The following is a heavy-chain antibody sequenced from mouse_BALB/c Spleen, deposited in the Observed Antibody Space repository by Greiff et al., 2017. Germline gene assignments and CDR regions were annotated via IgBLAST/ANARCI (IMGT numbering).Heavy chain of an antibody. CDR3: ATVYYDYDGYYVGY. D-gene: IGHD2-4*01. Sequence: EVQLQQSGPGLVKPSQSLSLTCTVTGYSITSDYAWNWIRQFPGNKLEWMGYISYSGSTSYNPSLKSRISITRDTSKNQFFLQLNSVTTEDTATYYSATVYYDYDGYYVGYGGQGTTLTVSS. CDR1: GYSITSDYA. CDR2: ISYSGST. J-gene: IGHJ2*01. V-gene: IGHV3-2*02.